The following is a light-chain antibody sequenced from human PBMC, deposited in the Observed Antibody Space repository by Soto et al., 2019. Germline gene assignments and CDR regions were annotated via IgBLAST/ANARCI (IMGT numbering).Light chain of an antibody. J-gene: IGLJ2*01. V-gene: IGLV2-14*01. CDR2: EVT. CDR3: TSYSSSSPVL. Sequence: QSVLTQPASVSGSLGQSITISCTGTSSDVGAYNYVSRYQQHPDKAPKLLIFEVTNRPSGVSGRFSGSKSGITASLSISGLQPEDEADYYCTSYSSSSPVLFGGGTKLTVL. CDR1: SSDVGAYNY.